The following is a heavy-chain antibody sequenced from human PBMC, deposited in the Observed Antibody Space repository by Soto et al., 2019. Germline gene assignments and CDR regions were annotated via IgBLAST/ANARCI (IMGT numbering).Heavy chain of an antibody. CDR2: IIPIFGTA. Sequence: SVKVSCTCSGGTFSSYASRLVRQAPGQGLEWMGGIIPIFGTANYAQKFQGRVTITSDESTSTAYMELSSLRSEDTAVYYCARAMTSPHYYYYHGMVVWGQGTTVTV. CDR1: GGTFSSYA. D-gene: IGHD2-21*02. CDR3: ARAMTSPHYYYYHGMVV. J-gene: IGHJ6*02. V-gene: IGHV1-69*13.